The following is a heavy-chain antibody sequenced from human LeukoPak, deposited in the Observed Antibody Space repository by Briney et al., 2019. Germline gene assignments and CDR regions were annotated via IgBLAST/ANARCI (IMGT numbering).Heavy chain of an antibody. Sequence: SETLSLTCTVSGGSISSSSYYWGWIRQPPGKGLEWIGSIYYSGSTYYNPSLKSRVTISVDTSKNQFSLKLSSVTAADTAVYYCASHYDSSGPGADYWGQGTLVTVSS. D-gene: IGHD3-22*01. J-gene: IGHJ4*02. CDR3: ASHYDSSGPGADY. V-gene: IGHV4-39*07. CDR2: IYYSGST. CDR1: GGSISSSSYY.